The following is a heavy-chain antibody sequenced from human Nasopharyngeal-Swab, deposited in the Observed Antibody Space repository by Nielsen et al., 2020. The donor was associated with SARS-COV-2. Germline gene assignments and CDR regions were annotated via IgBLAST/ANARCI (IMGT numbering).Heavy chain of an antibody. CDR2: ISYDGSNK. J-gene: IGHJ6*02. CDR3: ARGRGYCSGGSCYSGGTDYYYGMDV. CDR1: GFTFSSYA. V-gene: IGHV3-30-3*01. Sequence: GGSLRLSCAASGFTFSSYAMHWVRQAPGKGLEWVAVISYDGSNKYYADSVKGRFTISRDNSKNTLYLQMNSLRAEDTAVYYCARGRGYCSGGSCYSGGTDYYYGMDVWGQGTTVTVSS. D-gene: IGHD2-15*01.